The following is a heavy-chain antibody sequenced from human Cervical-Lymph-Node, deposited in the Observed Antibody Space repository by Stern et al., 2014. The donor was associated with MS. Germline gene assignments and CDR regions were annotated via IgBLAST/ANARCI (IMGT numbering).Heavy chain of an antibody. J-gene: IGHJ6*02. V-gene: IGHV1-69*01. CDR3: ARGELKEGLVRGMDV. CDR1: GGTFSSYA. CDR2: ILPIFGTA. D-gene: IGHD1-26*01. Sequence: QVQLVESGAEVKKPGSSVKVSCKASGGTFSSYAISWVRQAPGQGLEWMGGILPIFGTANYAQKFQGRVTITADESRSTAYMELSSLRSEETDVDYCARGELKEGLVRGMDVWGQGTTVTVSS.